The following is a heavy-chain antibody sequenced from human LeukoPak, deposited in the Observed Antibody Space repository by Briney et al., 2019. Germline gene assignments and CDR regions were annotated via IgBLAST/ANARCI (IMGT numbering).Heavy chain of an antibody. D-gene: IGHD6-19*01. CDR1: GYSFTSYD. CDR3: ARGLAVAGTGY. J-gene: IGHJ4*02. Sequence: GASVKVSCKASGYSFTSYDLSWVRQATGQGLEWMGWMNPNSGNTGYAQEFQGRVTMTRDTSISTAYMELTSLTSEDTAIYYCARGLAVAGTGYWGQGTLVTVSS. CDR2: MNPNSGNT. V-gene: IGHV1-8*01.